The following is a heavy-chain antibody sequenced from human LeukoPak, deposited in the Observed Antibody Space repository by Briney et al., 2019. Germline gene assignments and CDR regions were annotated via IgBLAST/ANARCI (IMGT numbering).Heavy chain of an antibody. CDR2: IYYSGST. CDR1: GGSISSYY. D-gene: IGHD1-26*01. J-gene: IGHJ6*02. Sequence: SETLSLTCTVSGGSISSYYWSWIRQPPGKGLEWIGYIYYSGSTNYNPSLKSRVTISVDTSKNQFSLELSSVTAADTAVYYCARGDSGHYYYYGMDVWGQGTTVTVSS. CDR3: ARGDSGHYYYYGMDV. V-gene: IGHV4-59*01.